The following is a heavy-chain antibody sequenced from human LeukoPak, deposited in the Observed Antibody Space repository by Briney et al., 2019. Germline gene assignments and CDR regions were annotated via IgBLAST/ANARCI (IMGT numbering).Heavy chain of an antibody. V-gene: IGHV4-59*01. Sequence: PSETLSLTCTVSGGSISSYYWSWIRQPPGKGLEWIGYIYYSGSTNYNPSLKSRVTISVDTSKNQFSLKLSSVTAADTAVYYCAGIKGDSCRQLYYFDYWGQGTLVTVSS. J-gene: IGHJ4*02. CDR2: IYYSGST. D-gene: IGHD6-13*01. CDR1: GGSISSYY. CDR3: AGIKGDSCRQLYYFDY.